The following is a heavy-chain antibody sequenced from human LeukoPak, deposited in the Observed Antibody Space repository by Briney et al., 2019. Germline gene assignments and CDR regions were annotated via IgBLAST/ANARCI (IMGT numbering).Heavy chain of an antibody. J-gene: IGHJ4*02. D-gene: IGHD5-18*01. CDR2: ISGSGGST. CDR3: AKGITWIQLWLADY. Sequence: GGSLRLSCAASGFTFSSYAMSWVRRAPGKGLEWVSAISGSGGSTYYADSVRGRFTISRDNSKDTLYLQMNSLRAEDTAIYYCAKGITWIQLWLADYWGQGTLVTVSS. V-gene: IGHV3-23*01. CDR1: GFTFSSYA.